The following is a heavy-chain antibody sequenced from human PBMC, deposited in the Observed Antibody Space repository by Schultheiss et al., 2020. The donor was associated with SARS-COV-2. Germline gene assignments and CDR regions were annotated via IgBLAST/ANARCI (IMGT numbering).Heavy chain of an antibody. CDR1: GFTFSSYW. J-gene: IGHJ4*02. V-gene: IGHV3-7*01. CDR3: AAVGRQGHCTGGVCYKYGDYADY. CDR2: IKQDGSEK. Sequence: GGSLRLSCAASGFTFSSYWMSWVRQAPGKGLEWVANIKQDGSEKYYVDSVKGRFTISRDNAKNSLYLQMNSLRAEDTAVYYCAAVGRQGHCTGGVCYKYGDYADYWGQGTLVTVSS. D-gene: IGHD2-8*02.